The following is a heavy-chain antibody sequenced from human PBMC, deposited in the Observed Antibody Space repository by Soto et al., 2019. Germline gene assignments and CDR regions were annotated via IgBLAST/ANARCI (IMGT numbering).Heavy chain of an antibody. CDR1: GFTFSSYG. J-gene: IGHJ4*02. Sequence: GGSLRLSCAASGFTFSSYGMHWVRQAPGKGLEWVAVISYDGSNKYYADSVKGRFTISRDNSKNTLYLQMNSLRAEDTAVYYCAKDNYYDSSGYYYTLGYWGQGTLVTVSS. CDR3: AKDNYYDSSGYYYTLGY. V-gene: IGHV3-30*18. D-gene: IGHD3-22*01. CDR2: ISYDGSNK.